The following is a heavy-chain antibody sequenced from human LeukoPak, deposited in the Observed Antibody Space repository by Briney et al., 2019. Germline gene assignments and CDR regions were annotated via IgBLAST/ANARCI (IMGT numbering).Heavy chain of an antibody. J-gene: IGHJ4*02. V-gene: IGHV1-18*01. D-gene: IGHD3-3*01. CDR3: ARDRTYYDFWSGYCDY. CDR2: ISAYNGNT. CDR1: GYTFTSYG. Sequence: ASVKVSCKASGYTFTSYGISWVRQAPGQGLEWMGWISAYNGNTNYAQKLQGRVTMTTDTSTSTAYMELRSLRSDDTAVYYCARDRTYYDFWSGYCDYWGQGTLVTVSS.